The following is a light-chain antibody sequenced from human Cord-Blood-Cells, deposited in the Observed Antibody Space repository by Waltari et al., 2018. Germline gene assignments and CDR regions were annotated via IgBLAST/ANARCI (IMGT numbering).Light chain of an antibody. Sequence: SSELTQDPAVSVALGQTVRITCQGDSLRSYYASWYQQKPGQAPCLVIYGKNTRPSGIPDRFSGSSSGNTASLTITGAQAEDEADYYCNSRDSSGNHVVFGGGTKLTVL. CDR1: SLRSYY. J-gene: IGLJ2*01. CDR2: GKN. CDR3: NSRDSSGNHVV. V-gene: IGLV3-19*01.